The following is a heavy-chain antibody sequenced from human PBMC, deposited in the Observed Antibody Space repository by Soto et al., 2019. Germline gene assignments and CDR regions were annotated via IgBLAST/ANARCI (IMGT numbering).Heavy chain of an antibody. CDR2: ITWNGDDT. CDR3: ARGRDWFDF. CDR1: GFTFDDYG. J-gene: IGHJ5*01. Sequence: DVQLVESGGGVIRPGGSLRLSCAASGFTFDDYGMNWVRQAPGKGLEWVSGITWNGDDTDYAGPVRGRFTISRDNAKNAPDLQMNSLTAEDTAFYHCARGRDWFDFWAQGILVTLSS. V-gene: IGHV3-20*01.